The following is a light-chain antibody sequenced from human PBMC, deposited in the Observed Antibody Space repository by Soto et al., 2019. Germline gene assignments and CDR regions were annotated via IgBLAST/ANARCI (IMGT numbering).Light chain of an antibody. CDR2: DAS. Sequence: DIVMTQSPDTLSVSPGERATLSCRASESVRSNLAWYHQQRGQAPRLVIYDASTRATGVPARISESGSGTEFTLSIRSLQSEDLGVYYCQQYNHWPPNTFGQGTKLEIK. V-gene: IGKV3-15*01. CDR3: QQYNHWPPNT. CDR1: ESVRSN. J-gene: IGKJ2*01.